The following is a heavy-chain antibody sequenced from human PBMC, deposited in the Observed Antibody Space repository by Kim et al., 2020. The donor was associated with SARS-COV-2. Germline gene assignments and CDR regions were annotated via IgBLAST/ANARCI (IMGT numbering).Heavy chain of an antibody. Sequence: ASEKVSCKASGYTFTSYGISWVRQAPGQGLEWMGWISAYNGNTNYAQKLQGRVTMTTDTSTSTAYMELRSLRSDDTAVYYCARQTLRYFDWLLGDYFDYWGQGTLVTVSS. CDR1: GYTFTSYG. CDR2: ISAYNGNT. V-gene: IGHV1-18*01. J-gene: IGHJ4*02. CDR3: ARQTLRYFDWLLGDYFDY. D-gene: IGHD3-9*01.